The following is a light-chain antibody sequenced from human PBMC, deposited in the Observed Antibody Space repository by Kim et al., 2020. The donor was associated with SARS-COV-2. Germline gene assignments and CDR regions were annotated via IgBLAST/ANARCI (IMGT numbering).Light chain of an antibody. J-gene: IGKJ4*01. CDR3: QQYDTDST. V-gene: IGKV1-5*03. Sequence: GDRVTITCRAGQRISTWLAWYQQKPGKAPKLLIYKASTLQIGVPSRFSGSGSGTEFTLTISSLQPDDFATYYCQQYDTDSTFGGGTKVDIK. CDR1: QRISTW. CDR2: KAS.